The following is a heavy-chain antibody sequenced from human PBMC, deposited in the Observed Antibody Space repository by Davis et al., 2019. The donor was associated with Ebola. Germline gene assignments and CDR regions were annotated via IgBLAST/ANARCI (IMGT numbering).Heavy chain of an antibody. V-gene: IGHV3-73*01. Sequence: GESLKISCAASGFTFSGSAMHWVRQASGKGLEWVGRIRSKANSYATAYAASVKGRFTISRDDSKNTAYLQMNSLKTEDTAVYYCARDGAYCSGGSCYPVISDYYYGMDVWGQGTTVTVSS. CDR2: IRSKANSYAT. J-gene: IGHJ6*02. CDR1: GFTFSGSA. CDR3: ARDGAYCSGGSCYPVISDYYYGMDV. D-gene: IGHD2-15*01.